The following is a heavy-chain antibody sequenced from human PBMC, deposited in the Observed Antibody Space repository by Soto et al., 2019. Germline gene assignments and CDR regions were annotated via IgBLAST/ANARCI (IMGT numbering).Heavy chain of an antibody. CDR1: GGTFSSYA. Sequence: SVKVSCKDSGGTFSSYAISWVRQSPGQGLEWMGGIIPIFGTANYAQKFQGRVTITADESTSTAYMELSRLRSEDTAVYYCARELGYCSSTSCYENYYGMDVWGQGTTVTVSS. D-gene: IGHD2-2*01. J-gene: IGHJ6*02. V-gene: IGHV1-69*13. CDR2: IIPIFGTA. CDR3: ARELGYCSSTSCYENYYGMDV.